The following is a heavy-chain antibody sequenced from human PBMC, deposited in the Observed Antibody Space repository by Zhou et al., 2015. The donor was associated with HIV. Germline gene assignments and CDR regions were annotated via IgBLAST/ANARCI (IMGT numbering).Heavy chain of an antibody. Sequence: EVQLVESGGGLVQPGRSLRLSCVASGFIFDDFAMSWVRHGPGQGLEWISGISATGHGLFYANSVKGRFTISRNNFRNTLYLQMSSLSVEDTGTYYCARGRNGVTAALDYWGQGALVTVAS. CDR1: GFIFDDFA. J-gene: IGHJ4*02. D-gene: IGHD3-3*01. CDR3: ARGRNGVTAALDY. V-gene: IGHV3-23*04. CDR2: ISATGHGL.